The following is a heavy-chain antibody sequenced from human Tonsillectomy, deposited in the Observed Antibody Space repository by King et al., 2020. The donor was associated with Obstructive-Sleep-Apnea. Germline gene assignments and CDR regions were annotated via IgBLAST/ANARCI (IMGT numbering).Heavy chain of an antibody. CDR3: ARNPYSYGFVSWFDP. D-gene: IGHD5-18*01. CDR2: IYYSGSS. Sequence: QLQESGPGLVKPSQTLSLTCTVSGGSISSGDYYWSWIRQHPGKGLEWIGYIYYSGSSHYNPSLKSRVTISVDTSKNQFSLRLTSVTAADTAVYYCARNPYSYGFVSWFDPWGQGTLVTVSS. V-gene: IGHV4-31*03. CDR1: GGSISSGDYY. J-gene: IGHJ5*02.